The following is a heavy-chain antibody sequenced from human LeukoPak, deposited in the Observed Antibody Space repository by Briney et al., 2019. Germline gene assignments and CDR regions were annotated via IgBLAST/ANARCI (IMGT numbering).Heavy chain of an antibody. Sequence: TSETLSLTCTVSGGSISSSSYYWGWIRQPPGKGLEWIGSIYYSGSTYYNPSLKSRVTISVDTSKNQFSLKLSSVTAADTAVYYCARDLGQYQLLLSSLDNWFDPWGQGTLVTVSS. CDR3: ARDLGQYQLLLSSLDNWFDP. V-gene: IGHV4-39*07. J-gene: IGHJ5*02. CDR2: IYYSGST. CDR1: GGSISSSSYY. D-gene: IGHD2-2*01.